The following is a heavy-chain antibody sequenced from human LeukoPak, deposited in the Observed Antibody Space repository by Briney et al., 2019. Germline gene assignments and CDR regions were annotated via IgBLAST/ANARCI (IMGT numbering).Heavy chain of an antibody. CDR3: ARGIVGATKARRFDP. Sequence: SETLSLTCAVYGGSFSGYYWSWIRQPPGKGLEWIGEINHGGSTNYNPSLKSRVTISVDTSKNQFSLKLSSVTAADTAVYYCARGIVGATKARRFDPWGQGTLVTVSS. D-gene: IGHD1-26*01. CDR2: INHGGST. CDR1: GGSFSGYY. J-gene: IGHJ5*02. V-gene: IGHV4-34*01.